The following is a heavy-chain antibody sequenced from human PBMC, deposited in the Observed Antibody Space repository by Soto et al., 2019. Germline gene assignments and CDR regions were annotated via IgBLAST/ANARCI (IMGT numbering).Heavy chain of an antibody. V-gene: IGHV3-30-3*01. D-gene: IGHD2-2*02. J-gene: IGHJ4*02. Sequence: GGSLRLSCAASGFTFSSYAMHWVRQAPGKGLEWVAVISYDGSNKYYADSVKGRFTISRDNSKNTLYLQMNSLGAEDTAVYYCARAAIIVVVPAAIYYWGQGTLVTVSS. CDR2: ISYDGSNK. CDR3: ARAAIIVVVPAAIYY. CDR1: GFTFSSYA.